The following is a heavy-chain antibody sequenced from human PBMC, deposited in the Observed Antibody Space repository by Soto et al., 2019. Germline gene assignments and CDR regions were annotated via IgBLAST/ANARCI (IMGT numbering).Heavy chain of an antibody. Sequence: EVQLVESGGGLVQPGGCLRLSCAASGITFRNYWMTWGRQAPGKGLGWVANINPDGSEKYYVDSVKGRFTISRDNVKNSLYLQMNSLRAEDTALYYCVRARIDLWGRGTLVTVSS. J-gene: IGHJ2*01. CDR3: VRARIDL. CDR1: GITFRNYW. CDR2: INPDGSEK. V-gene: IGHV3-7*01.